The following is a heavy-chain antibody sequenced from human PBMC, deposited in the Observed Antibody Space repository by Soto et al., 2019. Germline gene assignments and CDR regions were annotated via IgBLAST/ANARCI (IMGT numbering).Heavy chain of an antibody. J-gene: IGHJ5*02. CDR3: ARNRDIVVVPAAPGAWFDP. CDR2: IDPSDSYT. V-gene: IGHV5-10-1*01. D-gene: IGHD2-2*01. Sequence: GESRKISCKGSGYSFTSYWISWVRQMPGKGLEWMGRIDPSDSYTNYSPSFQGHVTISADKSISTAYLQWSSLKASDTAMYYCARNRDIVVVPAAPGAWFDPWGQGTLVTVSS. CDR1: GYSFTSYW.